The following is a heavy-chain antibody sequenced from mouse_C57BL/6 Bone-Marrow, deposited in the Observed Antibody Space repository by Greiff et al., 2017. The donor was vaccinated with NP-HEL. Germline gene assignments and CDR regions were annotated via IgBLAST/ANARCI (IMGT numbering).Heavy chain of an antibody. Sequence: QVQLQQSGAELVRPGASVTLSCKASGYTFTDYEMHWVKQTPVHGLEWIGAIDPETGGTAYNQKFKGKAILTADESSSTAYMELRSLTSEDSAVYYCTRYGGGYFDVWGTGTTVTVSS. V-gene: IGHV1-15*01. CDR2: IDPETGGT. CDR3: TRYGGGYFDV. D-gene: IGHD1-1*01. CDR1: GYTFTDYE. J-gene: IGHJ1*03.